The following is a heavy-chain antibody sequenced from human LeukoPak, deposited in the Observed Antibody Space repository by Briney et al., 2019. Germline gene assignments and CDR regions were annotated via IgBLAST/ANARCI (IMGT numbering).Heavy chain of an antibody. CDR3: ARVEVRYPEYFQH. V-gene: IGHV1-2*02. D-gene: IGHD4-17*01. J-gene: IGHJ1*01. CDR2: INPNSGGT. CDR1: GYTLTGYY. Sequence: ASVKVSCKASGYTLTGYYMHWVRQAPGQGLEWMGWINPNSGGTNYAQKFQGRVTMTRDTSISTAYMELSRLRSDDTAVYYCARVEVRYPEYFQHWGEGNLVTVSS.